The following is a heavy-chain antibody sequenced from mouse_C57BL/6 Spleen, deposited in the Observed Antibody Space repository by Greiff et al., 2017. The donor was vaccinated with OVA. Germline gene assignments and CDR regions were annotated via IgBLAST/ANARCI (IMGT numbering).Heavy chain of an antibody. Sequence: EVQGVESGGGLVKPGGSLKLSCAASGFTFSSYAMSWVRQTPEKRLEWVATISDGGSYTYYPDNVKGRFTISRDNAKNNLYLQMSHLKSEDTAMYYCAREIYYGNYESAMDYWGQGTSVTVSS. D-gene: IGHD2-1*01. CDR2: ISDGGSYT. J-gene: IGHJ4*01. CDR1: GFTFSSYA. CDR3: AREIYYGNYESAMDY. V-gene: IGHV5-4*01.